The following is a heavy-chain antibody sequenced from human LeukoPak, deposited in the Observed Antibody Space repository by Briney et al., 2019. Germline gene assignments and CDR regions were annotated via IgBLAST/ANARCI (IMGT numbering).Heavy chain of an antibody. D-gene: IGHD3-10*01. CDR2: MSPSGSTI. CDR1: GFTFSSYE. V-gene: IGHV3-48*03. Sequence: GGSLRLSCAASGFTFSSYEMNWVRQAPGKGLEWVSYMSPSGSTIYYTDSVKGRFTISRDNAKNSLYLQMNSLRAEDTAVYYCARDRMVRGVIIAGNAFDIWGQGTMVSVSS. J-gene: IGHJ3*02. CDR3: ARDRMVRGVIIAGNAFDI.